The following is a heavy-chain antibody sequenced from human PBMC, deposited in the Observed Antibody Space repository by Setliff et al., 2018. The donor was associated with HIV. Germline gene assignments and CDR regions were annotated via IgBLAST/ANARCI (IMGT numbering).Heavy chain of an antibody. V-gene: IGHV4-34*01. J-gene: IGHJ4*02. Sequence: SETLSLPCAVYGQSISGYYWGWIRKTPGKGLEWIGEINHGGDTNYNPSLKSRVTIAVGSSYNNFSLKLSSVTAADTGVYYCASRGGIEFYFDIWGQGTPVTVSS. CDR1: GQSISGYY. CDR3: ASRGGIEFYFDI. CDR2: INHGGDT. D-gene: IGHD3-10*01.